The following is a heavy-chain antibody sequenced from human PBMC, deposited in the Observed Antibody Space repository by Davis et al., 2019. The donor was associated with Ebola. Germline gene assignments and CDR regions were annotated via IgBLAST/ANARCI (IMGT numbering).Heavy chain of an antibody. V-gene: IGHV4-34*01. CDR2: INHSGST. CDR1: GGPFSGYY. D-gene: IGHD2-15*01. CDR3: ARRERRHCSGGSCSKKWDY. J-gene: IGHJ4*02. Sequence: SETLSLTCAVYGGPFSGYYWSWIRQPPGKGLEWIGEINHSGSTNYNPSLKSRVTISVDTSKNQFSLKLSSVTAADTAVYYCARRERRHCSGGSCSKKWDYWGQGTLVTVSS.